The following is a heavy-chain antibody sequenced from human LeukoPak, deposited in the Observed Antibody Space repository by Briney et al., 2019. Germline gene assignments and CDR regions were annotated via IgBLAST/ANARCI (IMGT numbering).Heavy chain of an antibody. J-gene: IGHJ4*02. D-gene: IGHD6-25*01. Sequence: GESLKISCKGSGYSFTTYWIVWVRQMPGKGLEWMGIIYPDDSDTRNSPSFQGQVTISADKSISTACLQWSSLKASDTAMYYCARLAAAGGNPYYLDYWGQGTQVTVSS. CDR3: ARLAAAGGNPYYLDY. CDR2: IYPDDSDT. V-gene: IGHV5-51*01. CDR1: GYSFTTYW.